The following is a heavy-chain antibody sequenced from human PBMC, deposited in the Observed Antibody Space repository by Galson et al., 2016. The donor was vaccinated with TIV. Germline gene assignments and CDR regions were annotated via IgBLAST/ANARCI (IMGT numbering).Heavy chain of an antibody. CDR3: ARGRGEI. CDR2: IRSKPYGGTA. CDR1: GFRFGDNA. Sequence: SLRLSCAVSGFRFGDNAISWFRQTPEKGLEWVGFIRSKPYGGTAEYAASVRGRFTISRDDSRSTAYLQMDSLKSEDTAVYYCARGRGEIWGPVTLVTVSS. J-gene: IGHJ4*02. V-gene: IGHV3-49*03. D-gene: IGHD3-10*01.